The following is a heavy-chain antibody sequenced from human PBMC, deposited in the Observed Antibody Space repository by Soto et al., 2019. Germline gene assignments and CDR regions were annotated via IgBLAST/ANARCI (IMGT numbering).Heavy chain of an antibody. J-gene: IGHJ4*02. V-gene: IGHV3-23*01. CDR3: AKHNPGINTGFGY. Sequence: EVQLLESGGGLVQPGGSLRLSCAASGFTFSSYAMSWVRQAPGRGLEWVSVISGSGDSAYYAGSVKGRFTISRDNSKNTLYLQMNSLRVEDTAIYYCAKHNPGINTGFGYWGQGTLVTVSS. CDR1: GFTFSSYA. D-gene: IGHD5-18*01. CDR2: ISGSGDSA.